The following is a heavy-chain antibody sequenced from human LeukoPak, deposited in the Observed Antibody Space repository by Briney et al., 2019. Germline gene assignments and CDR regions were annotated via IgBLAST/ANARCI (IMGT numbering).Heavy chain of an antibody. J-gene: IGHJ5*02. D-gene: IGHD2/OR15-2a*01. V-gene: IGHV3-53*01. CDR2: IYTGSGET. CDR3: VRSFSFNWFDP. Sequence: GGSLRLSCAVSGFPVRTNYMSWVRQAPGKGLEWVSVIYTGSGETYYADSVKGRFTISRDDSKNTLHLQMNSLRAEDTAVYYCVRSFSFNWFDPWGQGTLVTVSS. CDR1: GFPVRTNY.